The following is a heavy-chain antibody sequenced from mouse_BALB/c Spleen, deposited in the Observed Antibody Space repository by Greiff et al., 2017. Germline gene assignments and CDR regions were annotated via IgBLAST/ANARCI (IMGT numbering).Heavy chain of an antibody. D-gene: IGHD1-1*01. CDR2: ISSGGST. Sequence: DVKLVESGGGLVKPGGSLKLSCAASGFTFSSYAMSWVRQTPEKRLEWVASISSGGSTYYPDSVKGRFTISRDNARNILYLQMSSLRSEDTAMYYCARGGSTTVGFDYWGQGTTLTVSS. J-gene: IGHJ2*01. CDR1: GFTFSSYA. CDR3: ARGGSTTVGFDY. V-gene: IGHV5-6-5*01.